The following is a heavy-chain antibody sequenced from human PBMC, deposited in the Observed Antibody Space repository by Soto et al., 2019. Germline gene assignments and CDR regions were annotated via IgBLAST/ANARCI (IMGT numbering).Heavy chain of an antibody. CDR3: ARAPGDLAYYFDY. CDR1: AYSISSGYS. Sequence: SETLSLTCAVSAYSISSGYSWGWIRQSPGKGLEWIGSIYHSGSTYYNPSLKSRVTISLDTSKNQVSLKMSSVTAADTAVYYCARAPGDLAYYFDYWGQGIPVTVSS. CDR2: IYHSGST. D-gene: IGHD7-27*01. J-gene: IGHJ4*02. V-gene: IGHV4-38-2*01.